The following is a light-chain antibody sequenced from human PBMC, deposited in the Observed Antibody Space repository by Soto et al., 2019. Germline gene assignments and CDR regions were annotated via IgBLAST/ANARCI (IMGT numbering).Light chain of an antibody. CDR3: QQYYNWPRT. CDR2: GAS. Sequence: EIVMTQSPATLSVSPGERATRSFRASQSVRSNLAWYQQKPGQAPRLLFYGASTGATGLPARFSGSGSGTEFTLTINSLQAEDCAVYSCQQYYNWPRTFGQGTRLETK. CDR1: QSVRSN. V-gene: IGKV3-15*01. J-gene: IGKJ5*01.